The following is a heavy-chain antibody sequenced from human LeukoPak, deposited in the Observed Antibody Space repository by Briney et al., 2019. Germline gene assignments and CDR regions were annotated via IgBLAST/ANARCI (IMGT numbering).Heavy chain of an antibody. D-gene: IGHD3-16*01. J-gene: IGHJ4*02. CDR2: INHSGST. CDR3: ARMGGYFDY. CDR1: VGSFSGYY. Sequence: SETLSLTCAVYVGSFSGYYWSWIRQPPGKGLEWIGEINHSGSTNYNPSLKSRVTTSVDTSKNQFSLKRSSVTAADTAVYYCARMGGYFDYWGQGILSSSPQ. V-gene: IGHV4-34*01.